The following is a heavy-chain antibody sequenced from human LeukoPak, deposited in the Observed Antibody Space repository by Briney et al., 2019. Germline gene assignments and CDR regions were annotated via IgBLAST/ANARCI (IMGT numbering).Heavy chain of an antibody. CDR3: ARDLGRGNTPFDY. D-gene: IGHD3-16*01. CDR2: IWDDGSKK. CDR1: GFTFSSFG. V-gene: IGHV3-33*01. J-gene: IGHJ4*02. Sequence: GGSLRLSCAASGFTFSSFGMHWVRQAPVRELEWVAVIWDDGSKKYYADSVKARFTISRDNTKNTVYLQMDSLRAEDTALYYCARDLGRGNTPFDYWGQGTLVTVSS.